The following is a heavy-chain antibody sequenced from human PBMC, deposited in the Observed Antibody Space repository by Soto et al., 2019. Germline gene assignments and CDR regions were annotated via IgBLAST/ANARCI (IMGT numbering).Heavy chain of an antibody. CDR1: GFTFRSYS. CDR2: ISSSSSYI. J-gene: IGHJ3*02. D-gene: IGHD2-2*01. CDR3: ARVGGGYQLLHAFDI. V-gene: IGHV3-21*01. Sequence: GGSLRLSCAASGFTFRSYSMDWVRQAPGKGLEWVSSISSSSSYIYYADSVKGRFTLSRDNAKNSLYLQMNSLRAEDTAVYYCARVGGGYQLLHAFDIWGQGTLVTVSS.